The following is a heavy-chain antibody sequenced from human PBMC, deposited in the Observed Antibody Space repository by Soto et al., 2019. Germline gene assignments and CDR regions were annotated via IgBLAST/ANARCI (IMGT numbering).Heavy chain of an antibody. D-gene: IGHD2-15*01. Sequence: GESLKISCKGSGYSFTSYWIGWVRQMPGKGLEWMGIIYPGDSDTRYSPSFQGQVTISADKSISTAYLQWSSLKASDTAMYYCATGYCSGGSCYGSSRAFDIWGQGTMVTVSS. J-gene: IGHJ3*02. CDR1: GYSFTSYW. V-gene: IGHV5-51*01. CDR2: IYPGDSDT. CDR3: ATGYCSGGSCYGSSRAFDI.